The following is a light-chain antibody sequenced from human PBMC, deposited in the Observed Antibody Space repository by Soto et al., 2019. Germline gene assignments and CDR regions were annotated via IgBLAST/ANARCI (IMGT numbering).Light chain of an antibody. V-gene: IGKV3-20*01. CDR2: GAS. CDR3: QQYGTSSFT. Sequence: EIVLTQSPGTLSLSPGERATLSCRASQSVSSNNLAWYQQKRGLAPSLLIYGASSRATGIPDRFSGSASGTDFTLTISRLEPEDFAVYYCQQYGTSSFTFGGGTKVDIK. CDR1: QSVSSNN. J-gene: IGKJ4*01.